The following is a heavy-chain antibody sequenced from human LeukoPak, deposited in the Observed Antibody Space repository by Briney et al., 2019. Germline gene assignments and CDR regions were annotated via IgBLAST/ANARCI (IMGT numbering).Heavy chain of an antibody. V-gene: IGHV3-30*02. CDR3: RDPFDY. Sequence: GGSLRLSCAASGFTFINYGIHWVRQAPGKGLEWVAFIYYDGSSKYYADSVKGRFTISRDNSKNTVYLQMNSLRGEDTAVYYCRDPFDYWGQGTLVTVSS. J-gene: IGHJ4*02. CDR2: IYYDGSSK. CDR1: GFTFINYG.